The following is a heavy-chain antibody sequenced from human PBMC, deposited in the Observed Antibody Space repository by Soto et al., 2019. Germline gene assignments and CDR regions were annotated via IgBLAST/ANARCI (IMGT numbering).Heavy chain of an antibody. Sequence: GESLKISCKGSGYSFTSYWIGWVRQMPGKGLEWMGIIYPGDSDTRYSPSFQGQVTISADTSISTAYLQRSSLKSSDTAMYYCARLFLGASGTLGDFESWGQRTLATVST. D-gene: IGHD1-26*01. CDR3: ARLFLGASGTLGDFES. V-gene: IGHV5-51*01. J-gene: IGHJ4*02. CDR2: IYPGDSDT. CDR1: GYSFTSYW.